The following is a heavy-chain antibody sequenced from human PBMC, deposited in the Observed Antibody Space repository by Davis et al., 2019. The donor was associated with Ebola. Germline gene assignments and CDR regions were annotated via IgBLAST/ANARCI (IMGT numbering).Heavy chain of an antibody. CDR2: ISGSGGST. CDR1: GFTFSSYA. J-gene: IGHJ5*02. D-gene: IGHD2-2*02. Sequence: GESLKISCAASGFTFSSYAMSWVRQAPGKGLEWVSAISGSGGSTYYADSVKGRFTISRDNSKNTLYLQMNSLRAEDTAVYYCARDGYCSSTSCYTIAPWFDPWGQGTLVTVSS. V-gene: IGHV3-23*01. CDR3: ARDGYCSSTSCYTIAPWFDP.